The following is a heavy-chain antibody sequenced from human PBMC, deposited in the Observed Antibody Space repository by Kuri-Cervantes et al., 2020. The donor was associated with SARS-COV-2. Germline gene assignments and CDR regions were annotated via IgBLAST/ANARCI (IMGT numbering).Heavy chain of an antibody. J-gene: IGHJ4*02. CDR3: ARAKSPNAALVPADY. V-gene: IGHV3-53*01. Sequence: GGSLRLSCAASGFAVRNTYMAWVRQAPGKGLECVSVIYSGGNTYYADSVKGQFTISRDSSKNTLYLQMNSLRAEDTAVYYCARAKSPNAALVPADYWGQGTLVTVSS. D-gene: IGHD5-18*01. CDR1: GFAVRNTY. CDR2: IYSGGNT.